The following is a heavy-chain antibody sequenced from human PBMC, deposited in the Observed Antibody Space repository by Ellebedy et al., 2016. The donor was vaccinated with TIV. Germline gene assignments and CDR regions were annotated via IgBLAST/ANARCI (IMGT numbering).Heavy chain of an antibody. CDR1: GFTLSTYH. Sequence: GGSLRLSCEVSGFTLSTYHMNWVRQAPGKGLEWVSYISSSSSYTNYADSVKGRFTISRDNAKNSLYLQMNSLRAEDTAVYYCASVSSSSLDYYYYGMDVWGQGTTVTVSS. CDR3: ASVSSSSLDYYYYGMDV. V-gene: IGHV3-21*05. CDR2: ISSSSSYT. J-gene: IGHJ6*02. D-gene: IGHD6-6*01.